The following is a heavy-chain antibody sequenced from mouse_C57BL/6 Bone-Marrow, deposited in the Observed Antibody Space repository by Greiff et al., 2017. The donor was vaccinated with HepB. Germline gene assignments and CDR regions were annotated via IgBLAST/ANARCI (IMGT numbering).Heavy chain of an antibody. CDR2: IDPENGDT. J-gene: IGHJ3*01. CDR3: TTTWDWFAY. V-gene: IGHV14-4*01. Sequence: EVQLQESGAELVRPGASVKLSCTASGFNIKDDYMHWVKQRPEQGLEWIGWIDPENGDTEYASKFQGKATITADTSSNTAYLQLSSLTSEDTAVYYCTTTWDWFAYWGQGTLVTVSA. CDR1: GFNIKDDY. D-gene: IGHD4-1*01.